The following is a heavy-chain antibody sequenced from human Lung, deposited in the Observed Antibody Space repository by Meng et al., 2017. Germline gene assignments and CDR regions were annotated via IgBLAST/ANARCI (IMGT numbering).Heavy chain of an antibody. CDR1: GGSFSDYY. CDR3: ARGPTTMAHDFDY. J-gene: IGHJ4*02. Sequence: QVQLQQWGAGLLKPSETLSLTCVVSGGSFSDYYWSWIRQPPGKGLEWIGEINHSGSTNYNPSLESRATISVDTSQNNLSLKLSSVTAADSAVYYCARGPTTMAHDFDYWGQGTLVNASS. D-gene: IGHD4-11*01. CDR2: INHSGST. V-gene: IGHV4-34*01.